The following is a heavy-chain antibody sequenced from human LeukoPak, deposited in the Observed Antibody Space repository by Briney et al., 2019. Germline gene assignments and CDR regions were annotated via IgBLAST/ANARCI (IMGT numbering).Heavy chain of an antibody. Sequence: PGGSLRLSCAASGFTFSSYWMSRVRQAPGKWLDWVANIKQDVSEKYYVDSVKGRFTISSDNAKNSLYLQMNSLRAEDTAVYYCARGSNYYYYYYMDVWGKGTTVTVSS. CDR2: IKQDVSEK. V-gene: IGHV3-7*01. D-gene: IGHD4/OR15-4a*01. J-gene: IGHJ6*03. CDR1: GFTFSSYW. CDR3: ARGSNYYYYYYMDV.